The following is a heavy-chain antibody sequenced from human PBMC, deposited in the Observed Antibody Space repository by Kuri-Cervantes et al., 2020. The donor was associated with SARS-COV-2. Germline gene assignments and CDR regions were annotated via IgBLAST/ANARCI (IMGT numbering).Heavy chain of an antibody. CDR2: ISYEGSVQ. Sequence: GGSLRLSCATSGFNFNNFGMHWVRQAPNKGLEWVAFISYEGSVQHYADAVKGRFSISRDNSDNTVYLQMNTLRHEDTAIYYCAKGAVFMLTYGGVFDVWGQGTTVTVSS. CDR1: GFNFNNFG. J-gene: IGHJ6*02. V-gene: IGHV3-30*18. CDR3: AKGAVFMLTYGGVFDV. D-gene: IGHD3-16*01.